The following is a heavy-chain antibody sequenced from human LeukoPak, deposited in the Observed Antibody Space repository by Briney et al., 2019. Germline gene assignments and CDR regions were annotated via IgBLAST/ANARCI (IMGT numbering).Heavy chain of an antibody. CDR3: ARDRDEYNYRGVDV. J-gene: IGHJ6*02. V-gene: IGHV4-59*01. Sequence: PSETPSLTCTVSGGSISSYYWSWIWQPPGKGLEWIGYIYYSGSTNYNPSLKSRVTISVDTSKNQFSLKLSSVTAADTAVYYCARDRDEYNYRGVDVWGQGTTVIVSS. CDR2: IYYSGST. D-gene: IGHD1-1*01. CDR1: GGSISSYY.